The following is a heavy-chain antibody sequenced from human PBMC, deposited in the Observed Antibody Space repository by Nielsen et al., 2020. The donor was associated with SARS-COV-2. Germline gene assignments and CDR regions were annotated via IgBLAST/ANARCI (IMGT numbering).Heavy chain of an antibody. CDR3: ARTPEYSSSFFFDY. J-gene: IGHJ4*02. CDR1: GFSLSTSGMR. Sequence: SGPTLVKPTQTPTLTCTFSGFSLSTSGMRVSWIRQPPGKALEWLARIDWDDDKFYSTSLKTRLTISKDTSKNQVVLTMTNMDPVDTATYYCARTPEYSSSFFFDYWGQGTLVTVSS. D-gene: IGHD6-6*01. V-gene: IGHV2-70*04. CDR2: IDWDDDK.